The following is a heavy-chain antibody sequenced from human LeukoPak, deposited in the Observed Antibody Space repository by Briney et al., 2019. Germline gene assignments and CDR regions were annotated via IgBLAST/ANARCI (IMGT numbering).Heavy chain of an antibody. CDR2: IYYSGST. J-gene: IGHJ4*02. CDR1: GGSISSSSYY. D-gene: IGHD3-3*01. Sequence: SETLSLTCTVSGGSISSSSYYWGWIRQPPGKGLEWIGSIYYSGSTYYNPSLKSRVTISVDTSKNQSSLKLSSVTAADTAVYYCARESITIFGVVIALDYWGQGTLVTVSS. V-gene: IGHV4-39*07. CDR3: ARESITIFGVVIALDY.